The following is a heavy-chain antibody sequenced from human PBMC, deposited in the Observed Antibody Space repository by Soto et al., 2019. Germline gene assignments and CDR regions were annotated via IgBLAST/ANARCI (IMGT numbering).Heavy chain of an antibody. CDR2: IYWDDDK. CDR3: AYGNLPGMGVAAFDY. Sequence: QITLKESGPTLVKPTQTLTLTCTVSGVSVSSSGGAVGWIRQPPGEALEWLAVIYWDDDKRYSPSLKSRLTIIKDTTTNRVGLMMTNMDPVECGTFYCAYGNLPGMGVAAFDYWRQGTLVTVSS. D-gene: IGHD6-19*01. V-gene: IGHV2-5*02. CDR1: GVSVSSSGGA. J-gene: IGHJ4*02.